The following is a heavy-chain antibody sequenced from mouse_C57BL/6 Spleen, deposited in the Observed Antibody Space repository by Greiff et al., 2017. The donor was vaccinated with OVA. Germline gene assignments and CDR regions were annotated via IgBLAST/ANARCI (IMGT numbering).Heavy chain of an antibody. CDR3: AREWDYDGYYAMDY. CDR1: GYAFSSSW. D-gene: IGHD2-4*01. J-gene: IGHJ4*01. V-gene: IGHV1-82*01. CDR2: IYPGDGDT. Sequence: QVQLQQSGPELVKPGASVKISCKASGYAFSSSWMNWVKQRPGKGLEWIGRIYPGDGDTNYNGKFKGKATLTADKSSSTAYMQLSSLTSEDSAVYFCAREWDYDGYYAMDYWGQGTSVTVSS.